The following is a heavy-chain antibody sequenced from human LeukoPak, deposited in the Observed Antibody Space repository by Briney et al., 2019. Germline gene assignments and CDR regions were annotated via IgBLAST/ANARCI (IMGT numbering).Heavy chain of an antibody. CDR2: IIPIFGTA. Sequence: ASVKVSCKASGGTFSSYAISWVRQAPGQGIEWMGGIIPIFGTANYAQKFQGRVTITADESTSTAYMELSSLRSEDTAVYYCARGLGDYVGDDYWGQGTLVTVSS. J-gene: IGHJ4*02. CDR1: GGTFSSYA. CDR3: ARGLGDYVGDDY. D-gene: IGHD4-17*01. V-gene: IGHV1-69*13.